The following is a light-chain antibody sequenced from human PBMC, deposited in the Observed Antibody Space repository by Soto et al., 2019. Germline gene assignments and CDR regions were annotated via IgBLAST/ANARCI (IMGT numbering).Light chain of an antibody. CDR1: QSNDRW. J-gene: IGKJ1*01. CDR3: HQYNSYSSWT. Sequence: DIQMTQSPSTLSASVGDRVTITCRASQSNDRWLAWCQQQPGKDPKLLIYDASSLESGGPSRFSGSGSGTEFTLTISSLQPDDFATYYCHQYNSYSSWTFGQGTKVDIK. CDR2: DAS. V-gene: IGKV1-5*01.